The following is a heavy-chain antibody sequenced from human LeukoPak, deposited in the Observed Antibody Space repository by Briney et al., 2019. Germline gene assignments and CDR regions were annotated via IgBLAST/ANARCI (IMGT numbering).Heavy chain of an antibody. CDR1: GYSFTSYW. Sequence: GESLQISCKGSGYSFTSYWIGWVRQVPGKGLEWMGIIYPGDSDTRYSPSFQGQVTISADKSISTAYLQWSSLKASDTAMYYCARRLGIYDFWSGYYKGPDAFDIWGQGTMVTVSS. CDR2: IYPGDSDT. J-gene: IGHJ3*02. D-gene: IGHD3-3*01. CDR3: ARRLGIYDFWSGYYKGPDAFDI. V-gene: IGHV5-51*01.